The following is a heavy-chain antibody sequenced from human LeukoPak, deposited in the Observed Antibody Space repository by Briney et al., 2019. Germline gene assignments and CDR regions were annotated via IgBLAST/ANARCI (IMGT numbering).Heavy chain of an antibody. CDR1: GFTLSDHY. D-gene: IGHD2-15*01. J-gene: IGHJ3*02. Sequence: GGSLRLSCAASGFTLSDHYMDWVRQAPGKGLEWVGRTRDKANSYTTEYAASVKARFTISRDDSRNSLYLQMNSLKTEDTAVYYCASGQYCSGGSCYYGAFDIWGQGTMVTVSS. CDR2: TRDKANSYTT. V-gene: IGHV3-72*01. CDR3: ASGQYCSGGSCYYGAFDI.